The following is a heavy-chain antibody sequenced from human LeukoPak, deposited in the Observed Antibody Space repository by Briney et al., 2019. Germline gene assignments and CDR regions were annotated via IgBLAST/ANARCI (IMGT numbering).Heavy chain of an antibody. V-gene: IGHV3-53*01. CDR3: ARYHYDSSGYPYYFDY. CDR1: GFIVSDNY. D-gene: IGHD3-22*01. CDR2: IYSGGST. Sequence: GGSLRLSCSASGFIVSDNYMSWVRQAPGKGLEWVSLIYSGGSTYYADSVKGRFTISRDDSKNTLHLQMNSLRAEDTPVYYCARYHYDSSGYPYYFDYWGQGTLVTVSS. J-gene: IGHJ4*02.